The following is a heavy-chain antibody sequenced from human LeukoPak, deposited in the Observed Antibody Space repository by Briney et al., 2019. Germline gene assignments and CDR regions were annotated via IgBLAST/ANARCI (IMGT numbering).Heavy chain of an antibody. CDR1: GSSFTSYW. D-gene: IGHD3-22*01. V-gene: IGHV5-51*01. Sequence: GASLKISCKGSGSSFTSYWIGWVRQMPGKGLEGMGIIYPGDSDTRYSPSFQGQVTISADKSISTAYLQWSSLKASDTAMYYCATSSGYYLKSFDYWGQGTLVTVSS. CDR3: ATSSGYYLKSFDY. CDR2: IYPGDSDT. J-gene: IGHJ4*02.